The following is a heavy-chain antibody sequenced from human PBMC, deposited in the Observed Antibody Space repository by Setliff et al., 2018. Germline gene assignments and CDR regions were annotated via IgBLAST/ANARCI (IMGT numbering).Heavy chain of an antibody. D-gene: IGHD6-13*01. CDR1: GYPFTGYY. J-gene: IGHJ4*02. Sequence: GASVKVSCKAFGYPFTGYYYNHWVRQAPGQGPEWMGWINPNTGAAKYAQQFQGRVTMTRDMSLRTVYLDLSGLTSDDTAVYYCTTQTAAYYFDYWGQGALVTVSS. CDR3: TTQTAAYYFDY. CDR2: INPNTGAA. V-gene: IGHV1-2*02.